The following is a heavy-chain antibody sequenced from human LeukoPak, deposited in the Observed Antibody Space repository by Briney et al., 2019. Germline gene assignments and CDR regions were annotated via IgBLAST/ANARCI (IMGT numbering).Heavy chain of an antibody. CDR3: AREGSLESDAFDI. Sequence: ASVKVSCKASGYTFTGYYMHWVRQAPGQGLEWMGWINPNSGGTNYAQKFQGRVTMTRDTSISTAYMEVNRLRSDDTAVYYCAREGSLESDAFDIWGQGTMVTVSS. CDR2: INPNSGGT. D-gene: IGHD2-15*01. J-gene: IGHJ3*02. CDR1: GYTFTGYY. V-gene: IGHV1-2*02.